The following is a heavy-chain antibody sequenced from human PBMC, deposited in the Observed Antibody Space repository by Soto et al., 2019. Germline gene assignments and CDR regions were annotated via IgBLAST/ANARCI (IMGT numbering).Heavy chain of an antibody. CDR3: XXXXXRNGAYNGWLDP. J-gene: IGHJ5*02. V-gene: IGHV3-7*01. CDR2: IKQDAREK. D-gene: IGHD3-16*01. CDR1: GFSFSSYW. Sequence: EVQLVESGGGLVQPGGSLRLSCAASGFSFSSYWMTWVRQXPXKGLEWVANIKQDAREKYYVASVKGRFTISRDNGKNLLXLXMXSLTXXXTXXXXXXXXXXRNGAYNGWLDPWGQGTLVTVSS.